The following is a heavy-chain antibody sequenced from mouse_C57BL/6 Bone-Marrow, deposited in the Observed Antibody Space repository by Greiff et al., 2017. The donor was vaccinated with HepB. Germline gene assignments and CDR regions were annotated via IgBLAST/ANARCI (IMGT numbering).Heavy chain of an antibody. CDR2: IRNKANGYTT. D-gene: IGHD2-5*01. J-gene: IGHJ3*01. CDR1: GFTFTDYY. CDR3: ARPPPYSNYVGAY. Sequence: EVKVVESGGGLVQPGGSLSLSCAASGFTFTDYYMSWVRQPPGKALEWLGFIRNKANGYTTEYSASVKGRFTISRDNSQSILYLQMNALRAEDSATYYCARPPPYSNYVGAYWGQGTLVTVSA. V-gene: IGHV7-3*01.